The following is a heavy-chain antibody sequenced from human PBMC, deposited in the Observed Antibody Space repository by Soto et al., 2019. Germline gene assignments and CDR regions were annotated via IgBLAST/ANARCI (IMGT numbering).Heavy chain of an antibody. CDR2: IYYSGSS. CDR1: GGSVSSSNYY. CDR3: ARVACGGSCYVAYYGMDV. Sequence: SETLSLTCMVSGGSVSSSNYYWSWIRQPPGKGLEWIGYIYYSGSSNKSPSLKSRVTMSLDTSKTQFSLMLSSVTAADTAVYYCARVACGGSCYVAYYGMDVWGRRTTVTVAS. J-gene: IGHJ6*04. D-gene: IGHD2-15*01. V-gene: IGHV4-61*01.